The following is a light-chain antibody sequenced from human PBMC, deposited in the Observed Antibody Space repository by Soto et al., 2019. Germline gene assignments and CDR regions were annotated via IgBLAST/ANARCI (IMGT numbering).Light chain of an antibody. V-gene: IGLV2-23*02. CDR2: EVS. CDR3: CSYAGSSSLV. CDR1: RSDVGRYNL. Sequence: QSVLTQPASVSGSPGQSITISCTGTRSDVGRYNLVSWYQQHPGKAPQLMIYEVSKRPSGVSNRFSGSKSGNTASLTISGLQAEDEADYYCCSYAGSSSLVFGGGTQLTVL. J-gene: IGLJ3*02.